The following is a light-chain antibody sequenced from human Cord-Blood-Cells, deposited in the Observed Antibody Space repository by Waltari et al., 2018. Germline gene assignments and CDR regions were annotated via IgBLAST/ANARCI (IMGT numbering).Light chain of an antibody. CDR1: QGISSY. Sequence: DIQLTQSPSFLSASVGDRVTITCRASQGISSYLAWYQQKPGKAPKLLIYAASTLQSGVASRFGGSGAGTESTTTISSLQPEDFATYYCQQLNSYPYSFGQGTKLEIK. CDR2: AAS. J-gene: IGKJ2*03. CDR3: QQLNSYPYS. V-gene: IGKV1-9*01.